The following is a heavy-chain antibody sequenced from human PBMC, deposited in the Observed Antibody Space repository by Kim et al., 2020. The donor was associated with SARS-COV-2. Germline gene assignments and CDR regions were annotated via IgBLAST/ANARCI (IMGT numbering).Heavy chain of an antibody. CDR1: GITFSSSA. Sequence: GGSLRLSCAASGITFSSSALSWVRQTPGKGLEWVSTLGGDDSTFYADSVRGRFTISRDNSKNTLRLQMNSLRDEDTAIFYCSTRRSYSHDYWGQGTLVTVSS. V-gene: IGHV3-23*01. CDR2: LGGDDST. CDR3: STRRSYSHDY. D-gene: IGHD2-21*01. J-gene: IGHJ4*02.